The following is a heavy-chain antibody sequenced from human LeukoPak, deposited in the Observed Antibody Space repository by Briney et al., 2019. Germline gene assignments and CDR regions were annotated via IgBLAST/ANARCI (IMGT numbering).Heavy chain of an antibody. V-gene: IGHV4-34*01. J-gene: IGHJ4*02. D-gene: IGHD3-16*02. Sequence: PSETLSLTCAVYGGSFSGYYWSWIRQPPGKGLEWIGEINHSGSTNYNPSLKSRATISVDTSKNQFSLKLSSVTAADTAVYYCARGDYYDYVWGSYRYTFYFDYWGQGTLVTVSS. CDR1: GGSFSGYY. CDR3: ARGDYYDYVWGSYRYTFYFDY. CDR2: INHSGST.